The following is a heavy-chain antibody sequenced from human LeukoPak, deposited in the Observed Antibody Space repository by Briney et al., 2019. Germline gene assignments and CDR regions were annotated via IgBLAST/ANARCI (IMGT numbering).Heavy chain of an antibody. CDR1: GFTFYDYA. J-gene: IGHJ4*02. CDR3: AKFGYFDY. CDR2: ISWNSGSI. V-gene: IGHV3-9*01. Sequence: GRSLRLSCAASGFTFYDYAMHWVRHAPGKGLEWVSGISWNSGSIGYADSVKGRFTISRDNAKDSLYLQMNSLRAEDTALYYCAKFGYFDYWGQGTLVTVSS. D-gene: IGHD3-10*01.